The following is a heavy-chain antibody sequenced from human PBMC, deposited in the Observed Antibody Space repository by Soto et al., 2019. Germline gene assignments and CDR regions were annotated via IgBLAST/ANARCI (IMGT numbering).Heavy chain of an antibody. CDR1: GFTFSSYA. J-gene: IGHJ6*02. Sequence: PGGSLRLSCAASGFTFSSYAMHWVRQAPGKGLEWVAVISYDGSNKYYADSVKGRFTISRDNSKNTLYLQMNSLRAEDTAVYYCASLRWFGESVKGYGMDGWGHGTTVTVSS. CDR3: ASLRWFGESVKGYGMDG. D-gene: IGHD3-10*01. CDR2: ISYDGSNK. V-gene: IGHV3-30-3*01.